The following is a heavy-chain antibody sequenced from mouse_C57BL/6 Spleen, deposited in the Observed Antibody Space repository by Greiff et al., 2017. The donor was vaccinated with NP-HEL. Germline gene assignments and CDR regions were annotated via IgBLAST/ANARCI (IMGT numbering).Heavy chain of an antibody. CDR1: GFTFSSYA. J-gene: IGHJ1*03. D-gene: IGHD2-3*01. CDR2: ISDGGSYT. CDR3: ARGRWLLQNFDV. V-gene: IGHV5-4*03. Sequence: EVMLVESGGGLVKPGGSLKLSCAASGFTFSSYAMSWVRQTPEKRLEWVATISDGGSYTYYPDNVKGRFTISRDNAKNNLYLQMSHLKSEDTAMYYCARGRWLLQNFDVWGTGTTVTVSS.